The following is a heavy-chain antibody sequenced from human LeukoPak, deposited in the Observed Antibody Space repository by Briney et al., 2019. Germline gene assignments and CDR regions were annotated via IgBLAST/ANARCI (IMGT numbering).Heavy chain of an antibody. CDR3: ARDPRYSNYGGEAFDI. J-gene: IGHJ3*02. Sequence: GGSLRLSCAASGFTVSSNYMSWVRQAPGKGLEWVSVIYSGGSTYYADSVKGRFTISRDNSKNTLYLQMNSLRAEDTAVYYCARDPRYSNYGGEAFDIWGQGTMVTVSS. CDR1: GFTVSSNY. V-gene: IGHV3-66*01. CDR2: IYSGGST. D-gene: IGHD4-11*01.